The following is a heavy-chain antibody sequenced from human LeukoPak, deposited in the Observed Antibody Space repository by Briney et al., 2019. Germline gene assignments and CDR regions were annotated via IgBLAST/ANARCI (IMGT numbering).Heavy chain of an antibody. J-gene: IGHJ6*02. V-gene: IGHV3-33*01. CDR3: ARENILSGYHHYYYYGMDV. D-gene: IGHD3-22*01. CDR1: GFTFSSYG. Sequence: PGGSLRLSCAASGFTFSSYGMHWVRQAPGKGLEWVAVIWYDGSNKYYADSVKGRFTISRDNSKNTLYLQMNSLRAEDTAVYYCARENILSGYHHYYYYGMDVWGQGTTVTVSS. CDR2: IWYDGSNK.